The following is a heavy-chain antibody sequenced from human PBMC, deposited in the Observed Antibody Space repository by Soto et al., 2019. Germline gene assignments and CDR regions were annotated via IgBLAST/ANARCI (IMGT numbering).Heavy chain of an antibody. D-gene: IGHD3-3*01. V-gene: IGHV3-15*01. CDR3: TTGYYDSHFDY. Sequence: LRLSCAASGFTFSNAWMSWVRQAPGKGLEWVGRIKSKTDGGTTDYAAPVKGRFTISRDDSKNTLYLQMNSLKTEDTAVYYCTTGYYDSHFDYWGQGTLVTVSS. J-gene: IGHJ4*02. CDR1: GFTFSNAW. CDR2: IKSKTDGGTT.